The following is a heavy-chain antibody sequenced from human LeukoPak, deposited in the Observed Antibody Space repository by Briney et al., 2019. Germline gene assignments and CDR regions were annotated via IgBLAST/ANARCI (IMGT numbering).Heavy chain of an antibody. V-gene: IGHV3-23*01. CDR1: GFTFSSYA. D-gene: IGHD4/OR15-4a*01. CDR2: ISGGGGST. J-gene: IGHJ4*02. CDR3: ARRAGAYSHPYDY. Sequence: GGSLRLSCAASGFTFSSYAMSWVRQAPGKGLEWVSAISGGGGSTYYADSVKGRFTISRDNSKNTLYLQMNSLRAEDTAVYYCARRAGAYSHPYDYWGQGTLVTVSS.